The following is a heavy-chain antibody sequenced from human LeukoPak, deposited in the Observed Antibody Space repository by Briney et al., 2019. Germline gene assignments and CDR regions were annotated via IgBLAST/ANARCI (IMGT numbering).Heavy chain of an antibody. J-gene: IGHJ4*02. CDR2: ISGSGGST. CDR3: AKVTGGPN. V-gene: IGHV3-23*01. Sequence: GLEWVSAISGSGGSTFYADSVKGRFTISRDNSRNTLFLQMNSLRAEDTAVYYCAKVTGGPNLGQGTLVTVSS. D-gene: IGHD1-14*01.